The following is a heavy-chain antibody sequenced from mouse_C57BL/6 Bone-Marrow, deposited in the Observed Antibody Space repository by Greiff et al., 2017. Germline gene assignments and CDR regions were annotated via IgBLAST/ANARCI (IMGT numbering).Heavy chain of an antibody. CDR3: ARGRVSVFAY. Sequence: EVKLQEPGPGLVKPSQSLYLTCSVTGYSITSGYYWKWIRQLAGNQLEWMDYISYDGSNNYNPSLKNRITITRSTSKNQFFQQLNSVSTEDTATYYCARGRVSVFAYWGQGTLVTVSA. V-gene: IGHV3-6*01. CDR1: GYSITSGYY. CDR2: ISYDGSN. J-gene: IGHJ3*01.